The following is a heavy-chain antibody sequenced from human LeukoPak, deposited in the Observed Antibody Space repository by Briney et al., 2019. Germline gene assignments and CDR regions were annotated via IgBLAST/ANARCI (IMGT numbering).Heavy chain of an antibody. D-gene: IGHD6-19*01. CDR2: INHSGST. J-gene: IGHJ4*02. Sequence: SETLSLTCAVYGGSFSGYYWSWIRQPPGKGLEWIGEINHSGSTNYNPSLKSRVTISVDTSKNQFSLKLSSVTAADTAVYYCARFKQWLLIDYWGQGTLVTVSS. CDR3: ARFKQWLLIDY. V-gene: IGHV4-34*01. CDR1: GGSFSGYY.